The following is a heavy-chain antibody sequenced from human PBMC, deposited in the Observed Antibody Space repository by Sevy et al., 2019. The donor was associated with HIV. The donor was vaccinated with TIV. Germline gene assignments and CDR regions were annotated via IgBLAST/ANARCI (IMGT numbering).Heavy chain of an antibody. V-gene: IGHV3-30*02. CDR2: VRFDGSFR. CDR1: EFTFSSYG. D-gene: IGHD1-26*01. Sequence: GGSLRLSCEASEFTFSSYGMHWVRQAPGKGLEWVAFVRFDGSFRTYARSVKGRFSISRDNSRTVLYLQMNSLTTEDTALDYCAKEHGVWESTLRLANDYWGQGALVTVSS. J-gene: IGHJ4*02. CDR3: AKEHGVWESTLRLANDY.